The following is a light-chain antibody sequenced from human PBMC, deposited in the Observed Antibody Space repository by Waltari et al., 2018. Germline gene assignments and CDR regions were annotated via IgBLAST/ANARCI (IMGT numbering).Light chain of an antibody. CDR2: GAS. Sequence: EIVMTQSPATLSVSPGERATLSCRASQSVSSNLAWYQQKPGQAPRRLIYGASTRATGIPGRVSGSGSGTEFTLTISSLQSEDFAVYYCQQYNNWPPLYTFGQGTKLEIK. CDR1: QSVSSN. J-gene: IGKJ2*01. CDR3: QQYNNWPPLYT. V-gene: IGKV3-15*01.